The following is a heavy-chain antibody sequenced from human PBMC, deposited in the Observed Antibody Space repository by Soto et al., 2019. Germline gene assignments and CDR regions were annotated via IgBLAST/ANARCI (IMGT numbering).Heavy chain of an antibody. D-gene: IGHD6-19*01. Sequence: PGGSLRLACAASGVTVSSNYMSWVRQAPGKGLEWVSVIYSGGSTYYADSVKGRFTISRDNSKDTLYLQMNSLRAEDTAVYYCARDPPTSSGWSFHYMDVWGKGTTVTVSS. CDR1: GVTVSSNY. J-gene: IGHJ6*03. V-gene: IGHV3-66*01. CDR3: ARDPPTSSGWSFHYMDV. CDR2: IYSGGST.